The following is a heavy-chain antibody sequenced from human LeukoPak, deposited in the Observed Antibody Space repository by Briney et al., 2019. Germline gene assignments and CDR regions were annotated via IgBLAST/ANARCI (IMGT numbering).Heavy chain of an antibody. D-gene: IGHD3-10*01. CDR2: MKTDGSTI. Sequence: AGGSLRLSCAASGFRFSYSWMYWVRQGPGKGPVWVSRMKTDGSTIEYADSVKGRFTISRDNAKNTLFLQMSSLRVEDTAVYYCARGADHGGSYYPDWGQGTRATVSS. V-gene: IGHV3-74*01. CDR1: GFRFSYSW. CDR3: ARGADHGGSYYPD. J-gene: IGHJ4*02.